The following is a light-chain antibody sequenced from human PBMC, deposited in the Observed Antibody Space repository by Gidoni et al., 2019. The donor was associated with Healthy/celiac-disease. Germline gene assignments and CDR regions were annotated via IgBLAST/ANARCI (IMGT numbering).Light chain of an antibody. Sequence: EIVLTQSPGTLSLSPGERATLSCRASQRVSSSYLAWYQQKPGQAPRLLIYGASSRAPGIPARFSGSGSGTDFTLTISRLAPEDFAVYYCQQYGSFFGGGTKVEIK. J-gene: IGKJ4*01. CDR2: GAS. CDR1: QRVSSSY. CDR3: QQYGSF. V-gene: IGKV3-20*01.